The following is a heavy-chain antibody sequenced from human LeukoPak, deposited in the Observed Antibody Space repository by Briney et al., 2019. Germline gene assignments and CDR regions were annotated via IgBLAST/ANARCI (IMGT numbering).Heavy chain of an antibody. J-gene: IGHJ2*01. CDR3: ARDPGRRYFDL. CDR1: GGSISSYY. Sequence: SGTLSLTCTVSGGSISSYYWSWIRQPPGKGLEWIGYIYYSGSTHYNPSLMSRVTISVDPSQNQFSLKLSSVTAADTAVYDCARDPGRRYFDLWGRGTLVTVSS. V-gene: IGHV4-59*01. CDR2: IYYSGST.